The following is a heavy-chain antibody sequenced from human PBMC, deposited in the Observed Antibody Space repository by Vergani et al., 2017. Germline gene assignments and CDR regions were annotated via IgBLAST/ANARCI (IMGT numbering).Heavy chain of an antibody. CDR2: MNPNSGNT. J-gene: IGHJ6*02. CDR3: ARDYGGGNWNYLGYYGMDV. Sequence: QVQLVQSGAEVKKPGASVKVSCKASGYTFTSYDINWVRQATGQGLEWMGWMNPNSGNTGYTQKFQGRVTMTRNTSISTAYMELSSLRSEDTAVYYCARDYGGGNWNYLGYYGMDVWGQGTTVTVSS. CDR1: GYTFTSYD. V-gene: IGHV1-8*01. D-gene: IGHD1-7*01.